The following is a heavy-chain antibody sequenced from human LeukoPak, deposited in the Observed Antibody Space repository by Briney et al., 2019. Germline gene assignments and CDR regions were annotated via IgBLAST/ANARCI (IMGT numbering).Heavy chain of an antibody. CDR3: ARDLRVNYYYYYMDV. J-gene: IGHJ6*03. V-gene: IGHV4-39*07. Sequence: SETLSLTCTVSGGSISSSSYYWGWIRQPPGKGLEWIGSIYYSGSTYYNPSLKSRVTISVDTSKNQFSLKLSSVTAADTAVYYCARDLRVNYYYYYMDVWGKGTTVTVSS. CDR1: GGSISSSSYY. CDR2: IYYSGST. D-gene: IGHD4-23*01.